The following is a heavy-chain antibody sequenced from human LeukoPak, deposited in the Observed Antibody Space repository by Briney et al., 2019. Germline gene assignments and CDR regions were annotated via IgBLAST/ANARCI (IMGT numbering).Heavy chain of an antibody. CDR2: IWYDGSNK. J-gene: IGHJ4*02. D-gene: IGHD6-13*01. V-gene: IGHV3-33*01. Sequence: GGSLRLSCAASGFTFSSYGMHWVRQAPGKGLEWVAVIWYDGSNKYYADSVKGRFTISRDNSKNTLYLQMNSLRAEDTAVYYCARVVGSSWDLIDYWGQGTLVTVSS. CDR3: ARVVGSSWDLIDY. CDR1: GFTFSSYG.